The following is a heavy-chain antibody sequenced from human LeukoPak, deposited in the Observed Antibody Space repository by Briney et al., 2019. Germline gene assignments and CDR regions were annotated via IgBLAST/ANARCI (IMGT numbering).Heavy chain of an antibody. CDR2: MNPNSGNT. CDR1: GYTFTSYD. V-gene: IGHV1-8*01. J-gene: IGHJ6*02. Sequence: ASVKVSCKASGYTFTSYDINWVRQATGQGLEWMGWMNPNSGNTGYAQKFQGRVTMTRNTSISTAYKELSSLRSEDTAVYYCARGQYSSSWYHYYYYGMDVWGQGTTVTVSS. D-gene: IGHD6-13*01. CDR3: ARGQYSSSWYHYYYYGMDV.